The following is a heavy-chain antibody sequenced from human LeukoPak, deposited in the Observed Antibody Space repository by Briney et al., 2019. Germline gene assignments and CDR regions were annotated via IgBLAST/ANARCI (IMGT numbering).Heavy chain of an antibody. CDR2: ISDTGGDT. CDR1: EFTFSSYA. V-gene: IGHV3-23*01. CDR3: ARATTTRTRFDY. Sequence: GGSLRLSCAASEFTFSSYAMSWVRQAPGKGLEWVSVISDTGGDTYYADSVKGRFTISRDNSKNTLYLQMNSLRDEDTAVYFCARATTTRTRFDYWGQGTLVTVSS. J-gene: IGHJ4*02. D-gene: IGHD4-17*01.